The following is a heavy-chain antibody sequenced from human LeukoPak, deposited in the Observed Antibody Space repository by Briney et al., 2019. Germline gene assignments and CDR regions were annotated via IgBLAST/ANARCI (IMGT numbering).Heavy chain of an antibody. Sequence: ASVKVSCKASGYTFTSYYMHWVRQAPGQGLEWMGIINPSGGSTSYAQKFQGRVTITADKSTSTAYMELSSLRSEDTAVYYCARDRIAAAWGQGTLVTVSS. CDR3: ARDRIAAA. D-gene: IGHD6-13*01. CDR2: INPSGGST. V-gene: IGHV1-46*01. CDR1: GYTFTSYY. J-gene: IGHJ5*02.